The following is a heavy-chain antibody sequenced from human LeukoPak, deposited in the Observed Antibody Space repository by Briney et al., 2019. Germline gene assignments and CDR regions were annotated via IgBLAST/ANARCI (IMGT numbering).Heavy chain of an antibody. D-gene: IGHD3-22*01. CDR1: GGSFSGYY. J-gene: IGHJ5*02. CDR3: AKSSGYYRGWFDP. CDR2: INHSGSA. Sequence: SETLSLTCAVYGGSFSGYYWSWIRQPPGKGLEWIGEINHSGSANYNPSLKSRVTISVDTSKNQFSLKLSSVTAADTAVYYCAKSSGYYRGWFDPWGQGTLVTVSS. V-gene: IGHV4-34*01.